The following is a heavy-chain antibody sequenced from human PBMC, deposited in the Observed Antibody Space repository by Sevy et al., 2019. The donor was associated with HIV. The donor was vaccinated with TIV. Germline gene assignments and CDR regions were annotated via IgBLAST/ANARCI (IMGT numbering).Heavy chain of an antibody. CDR2: IFHTGST. V-gene: IGHV4-31*03. Sequence: SETLSLTCTVSSGSINSGDYYWSWIRQHPEKGLEWIGYIFHTGSTYYNRSFKSRATISVDTSKNQFSLKLSLMTAADTAVYYCAREGTKGVGFDPWGQGTLVTVSS. CDR1: SGSINSGDYY. CDR3: AREGTKGVGFDP. D-gene: IGHD2-15*01. J-gene: IGHJ5*02.